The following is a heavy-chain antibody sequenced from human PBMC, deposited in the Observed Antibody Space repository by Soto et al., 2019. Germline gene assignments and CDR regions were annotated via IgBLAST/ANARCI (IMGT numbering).Heavy chain of an antibody. CDR2: ISGSGGST. V-gene: IGHV3-23*01. D-gene: IGHD3-10*01. Sequence: GGSLRLSCAASGFPFSDYYMNWVRQAPGQGLEWVSSISGSGGSTYYADSVKGRFTISRDNSKNTLYLQMNSLRAEDTAVYYCAKGMAVRGVTKTYYYYYGMDVWGQGTTVTVSS. J-gene: IGHJ6*02. CDR3: AKGMAVRGVTKTYYYYYGMDV. CDR1: GFPFSDYY.